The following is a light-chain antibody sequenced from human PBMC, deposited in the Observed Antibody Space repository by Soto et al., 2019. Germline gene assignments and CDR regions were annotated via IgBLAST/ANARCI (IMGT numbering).Light chain of an antibody. CDR2: GNS. J-gene: IGLJ3*02. Sequence: QSVLTQPPPVSGAPGQRVTISCTGSSSNIGAGYDVHWYQQLPGTAPKLLIYGNSNRPSGVPDRFSGSKSGTSASLAITGLQAEDEAEYYCQSYDSSLSGWVFGGGTKLTVL. V-gene: IGLV1-40*01. CDR1: SSNIGAGYD. CDR3: QSYDSSLSGWV.